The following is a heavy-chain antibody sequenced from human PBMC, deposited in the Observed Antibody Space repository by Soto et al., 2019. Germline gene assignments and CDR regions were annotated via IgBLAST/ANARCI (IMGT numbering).Heavy chain of an antibody. CDR2: IVFDGSSK. V-gene: IGHV3-30-3*01. CDR1: GFTFSSYA. J-gene: IGHJ4*02. CDR3: AAELGNSGYDGHDY. Sequence: PGGSLRLSCAASGFTFSSYAMHWVRQAPGKGLEWVAVIVFDGSSKYYADSVQGRFTISRDNSKNTLNLQMNSLRAEDTAVYYCAAELGNSGYDGHDYWGQGTLVTVSS. D-gene: IGHD5-12*01.